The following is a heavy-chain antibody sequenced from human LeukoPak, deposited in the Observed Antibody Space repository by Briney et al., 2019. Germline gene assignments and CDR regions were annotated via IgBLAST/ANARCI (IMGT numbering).Heavy chain of an antibody. J-gene: IGHJ5*02. CDR3: ARELRYCSSTSCLDWFDP. Sequence: GGPLRLSCVASGFTFSDYAMSWVRQAPGKGLEWVSGISDSGGSTYYADSVKGRFTISRDNSKNTLYLQMNSLRAEDTAVYYCARELRYCSSTSCLDWFDPWGQGTLVTVSS. CDR1: GFTFSDYA. CDR2: ISDSGGST. D-gene: IGHD2-2*01. V-gene: IGHV3-23*01.